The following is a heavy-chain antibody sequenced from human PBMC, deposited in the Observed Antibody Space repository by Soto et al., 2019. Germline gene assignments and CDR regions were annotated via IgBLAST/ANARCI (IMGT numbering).Heavy chain of an antibody. CDR1: GFTFSNSG. CDR2: IWYDGSNK. CDR3: ARDRRGRPAYGSIDY. Sequence: PGGSLRLSCAASGFTFSNSGMHWVRQAPGKGLEWVAVIWYDGSNKYYAESVKGRFTISRDNSKNTLYVQMNSLRVEDTAVYYCARDRRGRPAYGSIDYWGQGTLVTVSS. J-gene: IGHJ4*02. V-gene: IGHV3-33*08. D-gene: IGHD3-10*01.